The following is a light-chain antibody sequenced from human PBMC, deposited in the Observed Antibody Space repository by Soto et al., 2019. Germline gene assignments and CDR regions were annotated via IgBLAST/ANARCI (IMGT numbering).Light chain of an antibody. Sequence: EIVMTQSPATLSVSPGERATLSCRASQSVSSKLAWYQQKPGQAPRVLIHGASTRATGIPARFSGSESGTEFTLTISSLQSEDFAVYYCQHYNDWPPTWTLGQGTKV. V-gene: IGKV3-15*01. CDR2: GAS. CDR1: QSVSSK. J-gene: IGKJ1*01. CDR3: QHYNDWPPTWT.